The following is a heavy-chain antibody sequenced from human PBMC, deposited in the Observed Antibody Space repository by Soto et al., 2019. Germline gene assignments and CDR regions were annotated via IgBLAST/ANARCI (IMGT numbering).Heavy chain of an antibody. J-gene: IGHJ6*02. D-gene: IGHD3-10*01. CDR1: GYSFANYW. CDR2: IYPGDSDT. Sequence: GESLKISCQGSGYSFANYWIAWVRQMPGKGLEWVGVIYPGDSDTRYSPSFRGQVTISADKTISHVYLQWSSLKASDTAMYYCARTSLRQYYYRMDVWGQGTRATVYS. V-gene: IGHV5-51*01. CDR3: ARTSLRQYYYRMDV.